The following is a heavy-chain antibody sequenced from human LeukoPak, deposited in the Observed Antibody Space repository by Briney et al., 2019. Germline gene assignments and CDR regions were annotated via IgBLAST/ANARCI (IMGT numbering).Heavy chain of an antibody. CDR3: ARGPYCNGGTCYSQYFDY. D-gene: IGHD2-15*01. J-gene: IGHJ4*02. V-gene: IGHV1-18*01. CDR2: ISGYNGNA. CDR1: GYTFSSYD. Sequence: ASVKVSCKASGYTFSSYDISWVRQVPGQGLEWMGWISGYNGNANYAQNLQGRVTMTTDTSTSTAYMELRSLRSDDTAVYYCARGPYCNGGTCYSQYFDYWGQGTLVTVSS.